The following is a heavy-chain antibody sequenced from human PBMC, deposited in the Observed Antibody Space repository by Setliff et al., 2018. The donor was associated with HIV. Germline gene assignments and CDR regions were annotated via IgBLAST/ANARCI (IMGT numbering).Heavy chain of an antibody. J-gene: IGHJ4*02. CDR2: IYYGGGT. Sequence: PSETLSLTCTVSGDSISSSGPGYYWGWVRQSPGKGLDYIGTIYYGGGTYYNPSLESRVTISADTSKNQFSLELRSVTAADTALYYCAPRHHKYGFLWGQGTLVTVSS. CDR1: GDSISSSGPGYY. V-gene: IGHV4-39*07. CDR3: APRHHKYGFL. D-gene: IGHD3-10*01.